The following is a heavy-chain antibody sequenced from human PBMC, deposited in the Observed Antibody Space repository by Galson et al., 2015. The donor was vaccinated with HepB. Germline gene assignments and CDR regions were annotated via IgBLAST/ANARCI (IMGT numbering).Heavy chain of an antibody. V-gene: IGHV3-23*01. D-gene: IGHD6-19*01. Sequence: SLRLSCAASGFTFSSYAMSWVRQAPGKGLEWVSAISGSGGSTYYADSVKGRFTISRDNSKNTLYLQMNSLRAEDTAVYYCAKRSERGWSSGGGDCDYWGQGALVTVSS. J-gene: IGHJ4*02. CDR3: AKRSERGWSSGGGDCDY. CDR1: GFTFSSYA. CDR2: ISGSGGST.